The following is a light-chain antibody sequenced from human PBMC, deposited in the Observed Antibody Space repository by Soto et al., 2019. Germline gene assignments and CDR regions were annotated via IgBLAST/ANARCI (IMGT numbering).Light chain of an antibody. Sequence: SVLTQPASVSGSPGQSITISCTGSSSDVGGYNYVSWYQQHHPGKAPKLMIYDVSNRPSGVSNRFSGSKSGNTASLTISGLQAEDEADYYCSSYTTSSTVVFGGGTKLTVL. CDR2: DVS. V-gene: IGLV2-14*03. CDR1: SSDVGGYNY. J-gene: IGLJ2*01. CDR3: SSYTTSSTVV.